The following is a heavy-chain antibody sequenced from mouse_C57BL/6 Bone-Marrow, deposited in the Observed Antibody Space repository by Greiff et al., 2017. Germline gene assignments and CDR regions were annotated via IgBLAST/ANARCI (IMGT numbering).Heavy chain of an antibody. Sequence: QVQLQQSGTELVKPGASVKLSCKTSGYTFTSYWMHWVKQRPGQGLEWIGTIHPSNSGTSYNEKFKGKATLTVDTSASTAYMELSSLTYEDSAVYYCARGYYGFAKDYWGQGASVTASS. J-gene: IGHJ4*01. D-gene: IGHD1-1*01. V-gene: IGHV1-64*01. CDR2: IHPSNSGT. CDR3: ARGYYGFAKDY. CDR1: GYTFTSYW.